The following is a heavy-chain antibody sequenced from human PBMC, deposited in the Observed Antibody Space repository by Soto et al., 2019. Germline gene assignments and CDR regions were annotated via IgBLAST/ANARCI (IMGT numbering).Heavy chain of an antibody. CDR3: AHSVVAGLGYYFDY. D-gene: IGHD6-19*01. CDR2: IYWDDDK. Sequence: QITLKESGPTLVKPTQTLTLTCTFSGFSLSSTRVAVGWIRQPPGKALEWLALIYWDDDKRYSPFLKSWLTITKDTSKNQVVLTMTNMDPVDTATYYCAHSVVAGLGYYFDYWGQGTLVTVSS. J-gene: IGHJ4*02. V-gene: IGHV2-5*02. CDR1: GFSLSSTRVA.